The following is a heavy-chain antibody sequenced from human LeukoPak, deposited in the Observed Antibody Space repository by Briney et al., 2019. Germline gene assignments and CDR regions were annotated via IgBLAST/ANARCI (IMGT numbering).Heavy chain of an antibody. D-gene: IGHD3-22*01. V-gene: IGHV3-66*01. CDR3: ARDRGAYYYDTGY. Sequence: GGSLRLSCAASGFTISSNYMNWVRQAPGKGLEWVSVIYSGGSTYYADSVKGRFTISRDDSKYTLYLQMNSLRAEDTAVYYCARDRGAYYYDTGYWGQGTLVTVSS. CDR1: GFTISSNY. J-gene: IGHJ4*02. CDR2: IYSGGST.